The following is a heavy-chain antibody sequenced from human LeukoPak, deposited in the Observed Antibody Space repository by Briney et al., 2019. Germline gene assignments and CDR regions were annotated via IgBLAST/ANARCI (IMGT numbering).Heavy chain of an antibody. CDR3: VRPGQSSWWVYFNY. CDR2: VYASGST. V-gene: IGHV4-4*07. J-gene: IGHJ4*02. CDR1: GGSISNYY. D-gene: IGHD2-15*01. Sequence: PSETLSLTCTVSGGSISNYYWNWIRQPAGKGLEWVGRVYASGSTRYNPSFNSRVTMSAETSKNQVSLKMTSVTAADTAVYYCVRPGQSSWWVYFNYWGQGTVVTVSS.